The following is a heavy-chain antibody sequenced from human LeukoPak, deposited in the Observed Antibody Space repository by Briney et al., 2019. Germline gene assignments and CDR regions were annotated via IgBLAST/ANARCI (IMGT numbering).Heavy chain of an antibody. CDR2: ISSSSSTI. V-gene: IGHV3-48*01. J-gene: IGHJ4*02. CDR3: ARMANDFWSGYRDDY. Sequence: GGSLRLSCAASGFTFSSYSMNWVRQAPGKGLEWDSYISSSSSTIYYADSVKGRFTISRDNAKNSLYLQMNSLRAEDTAVYYCARMANDFWSGYRDDYWGQGTLVTVSS. CDR1: GFTFSSYS. D-gene: IGHD3-3*01.